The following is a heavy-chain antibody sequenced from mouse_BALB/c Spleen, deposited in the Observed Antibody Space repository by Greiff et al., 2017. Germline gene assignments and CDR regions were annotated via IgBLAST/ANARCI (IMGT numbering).Heavy chain of an antibody. CDR1: GFTFSSYT. J-gene: IGHJ4*01. D-gene: IGHD2-4*01. V-gene: IGHV5-6-4*01. Sequence: EVQLQQSGGGLVKPGGSLKLSCAASGFTFSSYTMSWVRQTPEKRLEWVATISSGGSYTYYPDSVKGRFTISRDNAKNTLYLQMSSLKSEDTAMYYCTRDWGITSAMDYWGQGTSVTVSS. CDR3: TRDWGITSAMDY. CDR2: ISSGGSYT.